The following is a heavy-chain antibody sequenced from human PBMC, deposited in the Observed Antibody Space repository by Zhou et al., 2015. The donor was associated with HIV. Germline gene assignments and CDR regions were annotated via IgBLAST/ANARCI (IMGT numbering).Heavy chain of an antibody. CDR3: AKDRGYGGYQYIFEY. J-gene: IGHJ4*02. Sequence: QVQLVESGGGVVQPGRSLRLSCTASGFTFNNYGMHWVRQAPGKGLEWVAVVSYDGKNKYYGDSVKGRFTVSRDTSKNTVYLQINSLTTEDTAVYYCAKDRGYGGYQYIFEYWGQGTLVAVS. CDR2: VSYDGKNK. V-gene: IGHV3-30*18. D-gene: IGHD6-25*01. CDR1: GFTFNNYG.